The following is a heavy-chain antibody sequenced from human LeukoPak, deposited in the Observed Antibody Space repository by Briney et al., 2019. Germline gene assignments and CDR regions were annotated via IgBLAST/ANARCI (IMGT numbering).Heavy chain of an antibody. Sequence: SVKVSCKASGGTFSSYAISWVRQAPGQGLEWMGGIIPIFGTANYAQKFQGRVTITADESTSTAYMELSSLRSEDTAVYYCARDNRQQLWAFDIWGQGTMVTVSS. D-gene: IGHD6-13*01. CDR1: GGTFSSYA. CDR3: ARDNRQQLWAFDI. CDR2: IIPIFGTA. J-gene: IGHJ3*02. V-gene: IGHV1-69*13.